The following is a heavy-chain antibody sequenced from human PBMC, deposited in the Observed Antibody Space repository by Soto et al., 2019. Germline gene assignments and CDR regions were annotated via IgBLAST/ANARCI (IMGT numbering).Heavy chain of an antibody. J-gene: IGHJ6*02. V-gene: IGHV3-13*01. CDR1: GFTLSSYD. CDR3: TRKTPPTGMEV. D-gene: IGHD2-15*01. Sequence: EVQLVESGGGLVQPGGSLRLSCAASGFTLSSYDIHWVRQATGEGRAWVSGIGSGGDTHYADCVKGRFIISREDGKNSLYLQMNNLRVGDTAVYYCTRKTPPTGMEVWGQGATVTVSS. CDR2: IGSGGDT.